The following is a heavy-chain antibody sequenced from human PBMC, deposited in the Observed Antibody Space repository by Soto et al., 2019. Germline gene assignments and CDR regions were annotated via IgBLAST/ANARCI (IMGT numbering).Heavy chain of an antibody. V-gene: IGHV3-23*01. CDR3: AAPRDEYGSGISWFTYGMDV. D-gene: IGHD3-10*01. J-gene: IGHJ6*02. CDR2: LNGAGGST. CDR1: GFTFSDYA. Sequence: LRLSCLASGFTFSDYAMTWVRHVPGRGLEWVSSLNGAGGSTYYADSVRGRFTISRDNSQNTLFLQMNRLTVDDTAIYYCAAPRDEYGSGISWFTYGMDVWGQGTTVTVSS.